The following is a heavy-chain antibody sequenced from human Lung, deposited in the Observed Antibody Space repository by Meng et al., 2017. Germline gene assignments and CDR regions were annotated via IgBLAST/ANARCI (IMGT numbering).Heavy chain of an antibody. D-gene: IGHD4-11*01. Sequence: VPIQRWGGGLLKPSEPLSLTCVVSGGSVSDYDWSWIRQPPGKGLEWIGEINHSGSTNYNPSLESRATISVDTSQNNLSLKLSSVTAADSAVYYCARGPTTMAHDLDYWGQGTLVTVSS. CDR3: ARGPTTMAHDLDY. CDR1: GGSVSDYD. CDR2: INHSGST. J-gene: IGHJ4*02. V-gene: IGHV4-34*01.